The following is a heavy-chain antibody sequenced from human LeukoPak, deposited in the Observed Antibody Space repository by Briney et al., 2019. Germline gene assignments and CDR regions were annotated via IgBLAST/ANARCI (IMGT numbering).Heavy chain of an antibody. CDR1: GGSISSSSYY. D-gene: IGHD6-13*01. Sequence: SETLSLTCTVSGGSISSSSYYWGWIRQPPGKGLEWIGEINHSGSTNYNPSLKTRVTISVDTSKNQFSLKLSSVTAADTAVYYCARLNGAIIAAAGYGMDIWGQGTTVTVSS. CDR2: INHSGST. J-gene: IGHJ6*02. CDR3: ARLNGAIIAAAGYGMDI. V-gene: IGHV4-39*07.